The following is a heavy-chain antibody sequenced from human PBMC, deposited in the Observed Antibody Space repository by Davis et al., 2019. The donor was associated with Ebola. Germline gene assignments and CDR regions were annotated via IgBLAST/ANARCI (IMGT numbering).Heavy chain of an antibody. Sequence: PGGSLRLSCAASKYDVTNNYMNWVRQAPGKGLEWVSVIQNSGSGGATYYADSVKGRFTISRDNSKNMVNLQMNSLRPDDTAVYHCARAKTTSGVDLGGIYSMDVWGQGTTVTVSS. D-gene: IGHD3-3*01. CDR2: IQNSGSGGAT. J-gene: IGHJ6*02. V-gene: IGHV3-66*02. CDR3: ARAKTTSGVDLGGIYSMDV. CDR1: KYDVTNNY.